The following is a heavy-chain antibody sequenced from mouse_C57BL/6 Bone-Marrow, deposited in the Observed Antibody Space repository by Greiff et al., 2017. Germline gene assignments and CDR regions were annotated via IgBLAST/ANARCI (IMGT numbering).Heavy chain of an antibody. CDR1: GYTFTSYW. CDR3: ARGLRDF. V-gene: IGHV1-50*01. D-gene: IGHD1-3*01. J-gene: IGHJ2*01. Sequence: QVQLQQPGAELVKPGASVKLSCKASGYTFTSYWMQWVKQRPGQGLEWIGEIDPSDSYTNYNQKFKGKATLTVDTSSRTAYMQLSSLTSEDSAVYDCARGLRDFWGEGTTLTVSS. CDR2: IDPSDSYT.